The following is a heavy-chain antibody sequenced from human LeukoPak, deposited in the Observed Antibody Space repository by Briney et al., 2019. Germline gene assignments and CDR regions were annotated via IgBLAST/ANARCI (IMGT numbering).Heavy chain of an antibody. D-gene: IGHD6-13*01. CDR2: IRYDGSNK. V-gene: IGHV3-30*02. CDR3: AKDPIAAAGTIKPLNY. Sequence: GGSLRLSCAASGFTFSSYGMHWVRQAPGKGLEWVAFIRYDGSNKYYADSVKGRFTISRDNSKNTLYLQMNSLRAEDTAVYYCAKDPIAAAGTIKPLNYWGQGTLVTVSS. CDR1: GFTFSSYG. J-gene: IGHJ4*02.